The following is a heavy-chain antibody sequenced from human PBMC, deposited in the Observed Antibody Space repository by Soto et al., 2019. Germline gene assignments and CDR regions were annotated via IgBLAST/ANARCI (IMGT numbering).Heavy chain of an antibody. CDR3: AKGPLGYCSGGSCYDYFDY. CDR1: GFTFSSYA. J-gene: IGHJ4*02. D-gene: IGHD2-15*01. V-gene: IGHV3-23*01. Sequence: GGSLRLSCAASGFTFSSYAMSWVRQAPGKGLEWVSTISGSGGNTYYADSVKGRFTISRDNSENTLYLQMNSLRAEDTAVYFCAKGPLGYCSGGSCYDYFDYWGQGTLVTVSS. CDR2: ISGSGGNT.